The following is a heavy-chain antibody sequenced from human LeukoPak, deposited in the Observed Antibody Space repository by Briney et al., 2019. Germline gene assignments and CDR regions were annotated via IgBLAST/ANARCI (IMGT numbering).Heavy chain of an antibody. CDR3: ARDYGGSSPFDY. D-gene: IGHD4-23*01. CDR1: GFTFDDYA. Sequence: PGGSLRLSCAASGFTFDDYAMHWVRQAPGKGLEWVSGINWNGGSTGYADSVKGRFTISRDNAKNSLYLQMNSLRAEDTAVYYCARDYGGSSPFDYWGQGTLVTVSS. CDR2: INWNGGST. V-gene: IGHV3-20*04. J-gene: IGHJ4*02.